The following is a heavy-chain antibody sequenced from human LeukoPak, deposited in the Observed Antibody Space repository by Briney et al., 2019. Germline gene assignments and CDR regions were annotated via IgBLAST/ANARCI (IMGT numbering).Heavy chain of an antibody. J-gene: IGHJ5*02. V-gene: IGHV6-1*01. Sequence: SQTLSLTCALSGDSVSSNSVTWNWIRQSPSRGLEWLGRTYYRSTWYNDYAVSVRGRITVNPDTSRNQFSLHLNSVTPEDTAVYYCARRLTQYDCFDPWGQGILVTVSS. CDR3: ARRLTQYDCFDP. CDR1: GDSVSSNSVT. D-gene: IGHD2-2*01. CDR2: TYYRSTWYN.